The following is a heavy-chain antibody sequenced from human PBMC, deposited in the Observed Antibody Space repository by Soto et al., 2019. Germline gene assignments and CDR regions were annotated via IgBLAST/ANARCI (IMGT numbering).Heavy chain of an antibody. Sequence: QSQTLSLTCAISGDSVSSNSAAWNWIRQSPSRGLEWLGRTYYRSKWYNDYAVSVKSRITINPDTSKNQFSLQLNSVTPEDTAVYYCEREEDIVLIENWYFDLWGRGTLVTVSS. CDR2: TYYRSKWYN. CDR3: EREEDIVLIENWYFDL. J-gene: IGHJ2*01. CDR1: GDSVSSNSAA. D-gene: IGHD2-8*01. V-gene: IGHV6-1*01.